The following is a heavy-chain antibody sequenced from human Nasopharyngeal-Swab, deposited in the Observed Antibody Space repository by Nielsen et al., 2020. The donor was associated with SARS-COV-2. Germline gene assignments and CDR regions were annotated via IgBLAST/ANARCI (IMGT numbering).Heavy chain of an antibody. CDR1: GFTLSSYV. CDR3: ANSLLWFGELLY. J-gene: IGHJ4*02. D-gene: IGHD3-10*01. Sequence: GESLKISCAAYGFTLSSYVMHWVRQAPGKGLEWVAVISYDGSNKYYADSVKGRFTISRDNSKNTLYLQMNSLRAEDTAVYYCANSLLWFGELLYWGQGTLVTVSS. V-gene: IGHV3-30*18. CDR2: ISYDGSNK.